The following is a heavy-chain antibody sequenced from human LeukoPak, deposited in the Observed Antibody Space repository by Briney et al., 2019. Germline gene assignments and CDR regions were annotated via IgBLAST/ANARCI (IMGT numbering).Heavy chain of an antibody. D-gene: IGHD6-19*01. CDR2: IYTSGST. CDR3: ARGVAVARFDY. J-gene: IGHJ4*02. V-gene: IGHV4-61*02. Sequence: SQTLSLTCTVSGGSISSGSYYWSWIRQPAGKGLEWIGRIYTSGSTNYNPSLKSRVTISVDTSKNQFSLKLSSVTAADTAVYYCARGVAVARFDYWGQGTLVTVSS. CDR1: GGSISSGSYY.